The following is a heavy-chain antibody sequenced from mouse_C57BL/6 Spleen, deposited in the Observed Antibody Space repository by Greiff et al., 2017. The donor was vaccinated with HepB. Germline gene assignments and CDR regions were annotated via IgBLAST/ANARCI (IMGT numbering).Heavy chain of an antibody. CDR2: INPSSGYT. CDR1: GYTFTSYT. Sequence: VQLQQSGAELARPGASVKMSCKASGYTFTSYTMHWVKQRPGQGLEWIGYINPSSGYTKYNQKFKDKATLTADKSSSTAYMQLSSLTSEDSAVYYCARGITTVVGSFDYWGQGTTLTVSS. D-gene: IGHD1-1*01. J-gene: IGHJ2*01. CDR3: ARGITTVVGSFDY. V-gene: IGHV1-4*01.